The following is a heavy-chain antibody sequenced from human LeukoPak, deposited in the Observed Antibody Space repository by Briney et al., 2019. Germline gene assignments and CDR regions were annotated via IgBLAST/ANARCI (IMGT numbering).Heavy chain of an antibody. V-gene: IGHV3-7*05. Sequence: GGCLRLSCAASGFTFNSVWMSWVRQAPGKGPEWVANIKTDGSEKYYVDSVRGRFTISRDNAKNSLYLQMNSLRAEDTALYYCAREAYWGQGALVTVSS. J-gene: IGHJ4*02. CDR2: IKTDGSEK. CDR1: GFTFNSVW. CDR3: AREAY.